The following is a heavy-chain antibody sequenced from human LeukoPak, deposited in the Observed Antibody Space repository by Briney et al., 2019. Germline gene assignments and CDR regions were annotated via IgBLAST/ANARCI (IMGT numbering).Heavy chain of an antibody. Sequence: SETLSLTCTVSGGSISGGTYYWTWIRQLPGKGLEWIGYTYYSGSTYYNPSLKSRVTISVDTSKNQFSLKLSSVTAADTAVYYCARTQQVVAATGFDYWGQGTLVTVSS. CDR3: ARTQQVVAATGFDY. V-gene: IGHV4-31*03. J-gene: IGHJ4*02. D-gene: IGHD2-15*01. CDR1: GGSISGGTYY. CDR2: TYYSGST.